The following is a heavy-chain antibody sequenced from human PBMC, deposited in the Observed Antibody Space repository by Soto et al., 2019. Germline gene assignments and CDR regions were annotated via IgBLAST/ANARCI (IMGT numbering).Heavy chain of an antibody. Sequence: VKVSCKASGGTFSSYTISWVRQAPGQGLEWMGRIIPILGIANYAQKFQGRVTITADKSTSTAYMELSSLRSEDTAVYYCARAATTVFRYYYYGMDVWGQGTTVTVSS. CDR1: GGTFSSYT. CDR3: ARAATTVFRYYYYGMDV. D-gene: IGHD2-15*01. V-gene: IGHV1-69*02. J-gene: IGHJ6*02. CDR2: IIPILGIA.